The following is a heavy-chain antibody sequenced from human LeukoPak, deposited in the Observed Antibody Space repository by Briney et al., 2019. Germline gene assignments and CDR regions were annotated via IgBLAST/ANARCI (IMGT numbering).Heavy chain of an antibody. CDR3: ARRPRFTYYYGSGGQGFDY. V-gene: IGHV4-59*12. CDR2: IYYSGST. D-gene: IGHD3-10*01. Sequence: PSETLSLTCTVSGGSISSYYWSWIRQPPGKGLEWIGYIYYSGSTNYNPSLKSRVTISVDTSKNQFSLKLSSVTAADTAVYYCARRPRFTYYYGSGGQGFDYWGQGTLVTVSS. CDR1: GGSISSYY. J-gene: IGHJ4*02.